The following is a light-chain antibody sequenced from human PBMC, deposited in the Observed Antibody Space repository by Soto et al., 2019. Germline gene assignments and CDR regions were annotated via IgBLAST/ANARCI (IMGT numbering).Light chain of an antibody. CDR3: RSYTSSSTLV. CDR1: SSDVGAYNS. Sequence: QSALTQPASVSGSPGQSITISCTGTSSDVGAYNSVAWYQHNPGKAPKLMIYDVSNRPSGVSSRFSGSKSANTASLSISGLQADDEADYYCRSYTSSSTLVFGTGTKLTVL. J-gene: IGLJ1*01. V-gene: IGLV2-14*01. CDR2: DVS.